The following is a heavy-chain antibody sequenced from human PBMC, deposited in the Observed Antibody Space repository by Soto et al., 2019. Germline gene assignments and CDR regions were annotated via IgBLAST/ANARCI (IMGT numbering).Heavy chain of an antibody. J-gene: IGHJ3*02. Sequence: QVQLQQWGAGLLKPSETLSLTCAVYGGSFSGYYWSWIRQPPGKGLEWIGEINHSGSTNYNPSLKGRVTMTVDTPKNQFSLNLSSVTAADTDVYYCARGYPAALHAFDIWGQGTMVTVSS. V-gene: IGHV4-34*01. CDR3: ARGYPAALHAFDI. CDR1: GGSFSGYY. CDR2: INHSGST. D-gene: IGHD2-2*01.